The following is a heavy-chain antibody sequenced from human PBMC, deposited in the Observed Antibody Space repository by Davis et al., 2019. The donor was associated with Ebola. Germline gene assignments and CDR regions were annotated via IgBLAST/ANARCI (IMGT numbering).Heavy chain of an antibody. Sequence: ASVKVSCKASGYTFTSYYMHWVRQAPGQGLEWMGIINPSGGSTSYAQKFQGRVTMTRDTSTSTVYMELSSLRSEDTAVYYCARDVTTHSGYDAIYYYYGMDVWGQGTTVTVSS. V-gene: IGHV1-46*01. J-gene: IGHJ6*02. D-gene: IGHD5-12*01. CDR1: GYTFTSYY. CDR3: ARDVTTHSGYDAIYYYYGMDV. CDR2: INPSGGST.